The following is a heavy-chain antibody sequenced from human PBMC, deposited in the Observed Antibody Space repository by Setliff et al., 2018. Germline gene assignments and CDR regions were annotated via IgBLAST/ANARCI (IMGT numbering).Heavy chain of an antibody. V-gene: IGHV4-38-2*02. CDR1: GYSISSGYY. Sequence: SETLSLTCTVSGYSISSGYYWGWIRQPPGKGLEWLGSFFHTGSTYYKSSLESRVTISVDTSKNQFSLILRSVTAADTAVYYCARGRMRGSCSGPSCTYDPFDIWGQGTPVTVSS. CDR2: FFHTGST. J-gene: IGHJ3*02. D-gene: IGHD2-2*01. CDR3: ARGRMRGSCSGPSCTYDPFDI.